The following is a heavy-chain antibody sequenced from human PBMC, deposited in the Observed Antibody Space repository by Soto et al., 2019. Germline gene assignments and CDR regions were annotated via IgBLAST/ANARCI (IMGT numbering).Heavy chain of an antibody. D-gene: IGHD6-13*01. CDR1: GGSISSYY. CDR2: IYYSGST. V-gene: IGHV4-59*08. CDR3: ARNSEHFDS. J-gene: IGHJ4*02. Sequence: SETLSLTCTVSGGSISSYYWSWIRQPPGKGLEWIGYIYYSGSTNYNPSLKSRVTISVDTSKNQFSLKLSSVTAADTAVYYCARNSEHFDSWGQGVLVTVSS.